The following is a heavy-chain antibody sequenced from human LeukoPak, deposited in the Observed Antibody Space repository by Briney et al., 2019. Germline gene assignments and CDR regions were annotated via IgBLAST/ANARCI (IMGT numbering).Heavy chain of an antibody. J-gene: IGHJ6*02. V-gene: IGHV4-59*01. CDR2: IYSSGST. Sequence: SETLSLTCSVSGGSISNYYWSWIRQPPGKGLEWIGYIYSSGSTDYNPSLESRVTISLDASKNQFSLKLTSVTAADTAVYYCARDCGLRKAPCGMDVWGQGTTVTVSS. CDR3: ARDCGLRKAPCGMDV. D-gene: IGHD2-21*01. CDR1: GGSISNYY.